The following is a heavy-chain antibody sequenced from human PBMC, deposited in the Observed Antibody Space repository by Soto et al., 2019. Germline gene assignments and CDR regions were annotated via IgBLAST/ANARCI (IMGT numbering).Heavy chain of an antibody. V-gene: IGHV5-10-1*01. CDR1: GYSFTCYW. CDR2: IDPSDSYT. CDR3: ARHPPVTPRRGGMDV. D-gene: IGHD5-18*01. Sequence: GESLKISCKGSGYSFTCYWISWVRQMPGKGLEWMGMIDPSDSYTNYSPSFQGHVTISADESISTAYLQWSSLKASDTAMYYCARHPPVTPRRGGMDVWGQGTTVTVSS. J-gene: IGHJ6*02.